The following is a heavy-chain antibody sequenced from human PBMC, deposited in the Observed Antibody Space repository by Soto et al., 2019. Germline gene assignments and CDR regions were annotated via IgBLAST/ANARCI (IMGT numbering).Heavy chain of an antibody. Sequence: KVSCKASGGTFSSYASSWVRQAPGQGLEWMGGIIPIFGTANYAQKFQGRVTITADESTSTAYMELSSLRSEDTAVYYCARKRGYGGKIETIELDAFDIWGQGTMVTVSS. J-gene: IGHJ3*02. V-gene: IGHV1-69*01. CDR1: GGTFSSYA. CDR2: IIPIFGTA. CDR3: ARKRGYGGKIETIELDAFDI. D-gene: IGHD2-15*01.